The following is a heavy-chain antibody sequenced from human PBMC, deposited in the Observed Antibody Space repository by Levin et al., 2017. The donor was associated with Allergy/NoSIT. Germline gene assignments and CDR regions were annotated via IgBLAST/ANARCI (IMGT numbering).Heavy chain of an antibody. CDR1: GGSISSGGYS. D-gene: IGHD5-18*01. Sequence: SETLSLTCAVSGGSISSGGYSWSWIRQPPGKGLEWIGYIYHSGSTYYNPSLKSRVTISVDRSKNQFSLKLSSVTAADTAVYYCARGGGYSRQDFDYWGQGTLVTVSS. CDR2: IYHSGST. CDR3: ARGGGYSRQDFDY. J-gene: IGHJ4*02. V-gene: IGHV4-30-2*01.